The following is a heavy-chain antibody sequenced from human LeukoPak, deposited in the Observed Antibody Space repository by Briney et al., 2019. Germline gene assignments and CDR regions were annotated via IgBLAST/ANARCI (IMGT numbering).Heavy chain of an antibody. Sequence: PSETLSLTCTVSGGSIINSGYYWGWIRQPPGKGLEWIGSIYYSGSTYYNPSLKSRVTISVDTSKNQFSLKLSSVTAADTAVYYCASGLLRRWLQNRPFDYWGQGTLVTVSS. CDR1: GGSIINSGYY. D-gene: IGHD5-24*01. V-gene: IGHV4-39*01. CDR2: IYYSGST. J-gene: IGHJ4*02. CDR3: ASGLLRRWLQNRPFDY.